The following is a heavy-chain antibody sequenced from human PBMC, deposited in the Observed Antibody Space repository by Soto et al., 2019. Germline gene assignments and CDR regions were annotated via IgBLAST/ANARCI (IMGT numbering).Heavy chain of an antibody. D-gene: IGHD1-20*01. CDR1: GYSFTTYW. Sequence: RESLKISCKGSGYSFTTYWIAWVRQMPGKGLEWMGIIYPGDSDATYSPSFQGQVTISVDKSISTAYLQWSSLKASDTAIYYCARRDGISLNYYYYGMDVWGQGTTVTVSS. CDR3: ARRDGISLNYYYYGMDV. J-gene: IGHJ6*02. CDR2: IYPGDSDA. V-gene: IGHV5-51*01.